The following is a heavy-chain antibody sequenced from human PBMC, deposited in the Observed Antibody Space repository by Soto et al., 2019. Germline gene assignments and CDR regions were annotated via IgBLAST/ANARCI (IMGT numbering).Heavy chain of an antibody. J-gene: IGHJ4*02. V-gene: IGHV3-74*01. CDR3: ARVKDIVATIIFDY. CDR2: INTDGSST. Sequence: GGSLRLSCAAPGFTFSSYWMHWVRQVPGKGLVWVSRINTDGSSTSYADSVKGRFTILRDNAKNTLYLQMNSLRAEDTAVYYCARVKDIVATIIFDYWGQGTQVTVSS. CDR1: GFTFSSYW. D-gene: IGHD5-12*01.